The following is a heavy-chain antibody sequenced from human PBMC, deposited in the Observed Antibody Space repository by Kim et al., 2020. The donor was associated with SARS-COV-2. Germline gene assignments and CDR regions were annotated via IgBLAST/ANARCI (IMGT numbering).Heavy chain of an antibody. J-gene: IGHJ4*02. CDR3: VTVRDFDN. CDR1: GFTFSSYW. Sequence: GGSLRLSCAASGFTFSSYWMHWIRQAPGKGLVWVSHISTDGSITNYADSVKGRFTISRDNAKNTLFLQMNSLRAEDTAVYYCVTVRDFDNWGQGTLVTVSS. V-gene: IGHV3-74*01. CDR2: ISTDGSIT.